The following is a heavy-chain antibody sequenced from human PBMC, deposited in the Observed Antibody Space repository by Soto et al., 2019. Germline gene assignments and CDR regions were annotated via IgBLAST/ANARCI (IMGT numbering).Heavy chain of an antibody. V-gene: IGHV1-69*08. CDR2: IIPILGIA. J-gene: IGHJ5*02. CDR3: ARDLRGYCSGGSCYSWFDP. CDR1: GGTFSSYT. Sequence: QVQLVQSGAEVKKPGSSVKVSCKASGGTFSSYTISWVRQAPGQGLEWMGRIIPILGIANYAQKFQGRVTITADKSTSTAYMELSSLRSEDTAVYYCARDLRGYCSGGSCYSWFDPWGQGTLVTVSS. D-gene: IGHD2-15*01.